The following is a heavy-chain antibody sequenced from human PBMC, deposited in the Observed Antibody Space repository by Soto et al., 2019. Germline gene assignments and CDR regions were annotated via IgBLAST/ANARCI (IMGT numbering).Heavy chain of an antibody. J-gene: IGHJ4*02. CDR1: GLTFSNYA. V-gene: IGHV3-7*03. Sequence: PGGSLRLSCAASGLTFSNYAMNWVRQAPGKGLEWVANINQDGSEKYYVDSVRGRFTISRDNVENSLYLQLNSLRPEDTAVYYCAVYGYGVSAAAYWGQGTLVTVSS. CDR2: INQDGSEK. CDR3: AVYGYGVSAAAY. D-gene: IGHD4-17*01.